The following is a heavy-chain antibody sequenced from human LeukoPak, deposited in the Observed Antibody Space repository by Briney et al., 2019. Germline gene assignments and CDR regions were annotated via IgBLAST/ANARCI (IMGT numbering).Heavy chain of an antibody. CDR2: ISYDGSNK. Sequence: GRSLRLSCAASGFTFSSYGMHWVRQAPGKGLEGVAVISYDGSNKYYADSVKGRFTISRDNSKNTLYLQMNSLRAEDTAVYYCAKGGWFGELGFDYWGQGTLVTVSS. D-gene: IGHD3-10*01. CDR1: GFTFSSYG. J-gene: IGHJ4*02. V-gene: IGHV3-30*18. CDR3: AKGGWFGELGFDY.